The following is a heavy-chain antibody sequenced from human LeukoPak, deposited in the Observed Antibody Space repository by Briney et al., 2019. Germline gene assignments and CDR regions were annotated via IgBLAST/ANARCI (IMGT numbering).Heavy chain of an antibody. Sequence: GGSLRLSCAASGFTFSTYAMSWVRQAPGKGLEWVSTISGSGGSIYNADPVKGQLTISRDNSKNTLYLQMSSLRAEDTAVYYCAKDRGKQWPNWYFDVWGRGTLVTVSS. V-gene: IGHV3-23*01. CDR3: AKDRGKQWPNWYFDV. CDR1: GFTFSTYA. D-gene: IGHD6-19*01. CDR2: ISGSGGSI. J-gene: IGHJ2*01.